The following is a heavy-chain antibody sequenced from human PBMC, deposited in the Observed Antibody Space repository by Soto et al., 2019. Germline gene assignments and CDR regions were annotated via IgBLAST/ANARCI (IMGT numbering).Heavy chain of an antibody. D-gene: IGHD4-4*01. V-gene: IGHV4-31*03. Sequence: QVQLQESGPGLVKPSQTLSLTCTVSGGSISSGGYYWSWIRQHPGKGLEWIGYIYYSGSTYYNPSLKSRVTISVDTSKNQFALKLSSVTVADTAVYYCARDQSGETTVPQGWFDPWGQGTLVTVSS. J-gene: IGHJ5*02. CDR3: ARDQSGETTVPQGWFDP. CDR2: IYYSGST. CDR1: GGSISSGGYY.